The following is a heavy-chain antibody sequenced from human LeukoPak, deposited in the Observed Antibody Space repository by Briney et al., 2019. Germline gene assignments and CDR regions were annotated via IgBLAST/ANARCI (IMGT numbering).Heavy chain of an antibody. V-gene: IGHV4-59*01. J-gene: IGHJ5*02. CDR3: ARGSAATSGWFDP. Sequence: PSETLSLTCTVSGGSISSYYWSWIRQPPGKGLEWIGYIYYSGSTNYNPSLKSRVTISVDTSKNQFSLKLSSVTAADTAVYYCARGSAATSGWFDPWGQGTLVTVSS. D-gene: IGHD2-15*01. CDR2: IYYSGST. CDR1: GGSISSYY.